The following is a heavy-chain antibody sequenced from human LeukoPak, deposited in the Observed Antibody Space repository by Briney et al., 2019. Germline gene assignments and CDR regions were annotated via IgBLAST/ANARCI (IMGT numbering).Heavy chain of an antibody. CDR1: GGSFSGYY. J-gene: IGHJ6*02. Sequence: PSETLSLTCAVSGGSFSGYYWSWIRQPPGKGLEWIGEINHSGSTNYNPSLKSRVTISVDTSKNQFSLKLSSVTAADTAVYYCARGYSGYDSYYYYYYGMDVWGQGTTVTVSS. CDR2: INHSGST. V-gene: IGHV4-34*01. CDR3: ARGYSGYDSYYYYYYGMDV. D-gene: IGHD5-12*01.